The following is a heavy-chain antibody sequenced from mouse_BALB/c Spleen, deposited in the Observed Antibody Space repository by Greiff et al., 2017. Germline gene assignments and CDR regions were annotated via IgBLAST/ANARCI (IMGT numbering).Heavy chain of an antibody. J-gene: IGHJ4*01. D-gene: IGHD1-1*01. CDR2: IRLKSNNYAT. V-gene: IGHV6-6*02. CDR3: TRHGSSSYYAMDY. Sequence: EVMLVESGGGLVQPGGSMKLSCVASGFTFSNYWMNWVRQSPEKGLEWVAEIRLKSNNYATHYAESVKGRFTISRDDSKSSVYLQMNNLRAEDTGIYYCTRHGSSSYYAMDYWGQGTSVTVSS. CDR1: GFTFSNYW.